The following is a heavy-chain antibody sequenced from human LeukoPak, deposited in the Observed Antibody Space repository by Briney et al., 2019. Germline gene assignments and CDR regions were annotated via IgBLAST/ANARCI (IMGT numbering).Heavy chain of an antibody. CDR3: ARGPSNWGYDY. CDR2: MSPNSGDT. D-gene: IGHD7-27*01. CDR1: GYTFTSYD. V-gene: IGHV1-8*01. Sequence: ASVKVSCKASGYTFTSYDFNWVRQATGQRPEWMGWMSPNSGDTGYAQKFQDRVTMTRNTSISTAYMELSSLRSDDTAVYYCARGPSNWGYDYWGPGTLVTVSS. J-gene: IGHJ4*02.